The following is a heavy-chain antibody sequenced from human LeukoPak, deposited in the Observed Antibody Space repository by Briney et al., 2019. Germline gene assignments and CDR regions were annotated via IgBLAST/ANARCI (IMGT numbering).Heavy chain of an antibody. V-gene: IGHV3-21*01. CDR3: ARVRPGQWLLRDAFDI. D-gene: IGHD6-19*01. Sequence: GGSLRLSCAASGFTFSSYSMNWVRQAPGKGLEWVSSISSRSSYIDYADSVKGRFTISRDNAKNSLHLQMNSLRAEDTALYYCARVRPGQWLLRDAFDIWGQGTMVTVSS. CDR1: GFTFSSYS. CDR2: ISSRSSYI. J-gene: IGHJ3*02.